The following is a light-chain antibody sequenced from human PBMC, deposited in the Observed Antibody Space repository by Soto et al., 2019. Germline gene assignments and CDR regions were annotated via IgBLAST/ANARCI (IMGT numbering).Light chain of an antibody. CDR3: QQSYNSPPWT. CDR2: RAS. Sequence: DIQMTQSPSSLSASVGDRVTISCRASQTISTSLTWYQQKPGTAPRLLIYRASSVKSGVPPRFSGSGSGRDFTLTISSLRPEDIATYFCQQSYNSPPWTFGQGTTVEVK. V-gene: IGKV1-39*01. CDR1: QTISTS. J-gene: IGKJ1*01.